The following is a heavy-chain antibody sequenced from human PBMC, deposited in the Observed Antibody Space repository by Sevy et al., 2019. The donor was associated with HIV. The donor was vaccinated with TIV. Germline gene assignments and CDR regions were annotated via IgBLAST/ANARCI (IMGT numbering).Heavy chain of an antibody. CDR3: ARVSRGYSYGPDY. CDR1: GFTFSSYW. Sequence: GGSLRLSCAASGFTFSSYWMNWVRQAPGKGLEWVANIKQDGSEKYYVDSVKGRFTISRDNAKNSLYLQMNSLRAEDTAVYYCARVSRGYSYGPDYWGQRTLVTVSS. V-gene: IGHV3-7*01. CDR2: IKQDGSEK. D-gene: IGHD5-18*01. J-gene: IGHJ4*02.